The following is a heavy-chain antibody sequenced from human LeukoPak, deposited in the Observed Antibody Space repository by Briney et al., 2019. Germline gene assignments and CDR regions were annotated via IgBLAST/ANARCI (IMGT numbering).Heavy chain of an antibody. J-gene: IGHJ4*02. V-gene: IGHV1-69*13. Sequence: SVKVSCKASGGTVSTSALNWVRQAPGQGLEWMGGIIPLFRTAKYVQKFQGRVTITADESTTTAYMEVSSLRSDDTAVYYCARASNTGWFYFDYWGQGTLVTVSS. D-gene: IGHD6-19*01. CDR3: ARASNTGWFYFDY. CDR1: GGTVSTSA. CDR2: IIPLFRTA.